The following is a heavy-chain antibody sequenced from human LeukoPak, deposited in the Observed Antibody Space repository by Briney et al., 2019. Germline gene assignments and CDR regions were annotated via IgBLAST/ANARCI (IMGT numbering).Heavy chain of an antibody. CDR1: GYTFTGYY. CDR2: INPNSGGT. CDR3: ARGTDDYIVATTSFEY. D-gene: IGHD5-12*01. V-gene: IGHV1-2*02. Sequence: GASVKVSCKASGYTFTGYYMHWVRQAPGQGLEWMGWINPNSGGTNYVQKFQGRVTMTRDTSISTAYMELSRLRSDDTAVYYCARGTDDYIVATTSFEYWGQGTLVTVSS. J-gene: IGHJ4*02.